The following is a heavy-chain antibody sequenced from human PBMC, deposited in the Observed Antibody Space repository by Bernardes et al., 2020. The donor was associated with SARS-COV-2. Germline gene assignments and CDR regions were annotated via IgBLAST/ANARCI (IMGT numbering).Heavy chain of an antibody. J-gene: IGHJ3*02. V-gene: IGHV4-39*01. Sequence: TLSLTCTFSVGPLSSSSYYSGWIRPPPGKGLEWIGSIYYSGSTYYNPSLKSRVTISVDTSKNQFSLKLSSVTAADTAVYYCARRKRGYSVDDAFDIWGQGTMVTVSS. CDR1: VGPLSSSSYY. CDR3: ARRKRGYSVDDAFDI. D-gene: IGHD5-18*01. CDR2: IYYSGST.